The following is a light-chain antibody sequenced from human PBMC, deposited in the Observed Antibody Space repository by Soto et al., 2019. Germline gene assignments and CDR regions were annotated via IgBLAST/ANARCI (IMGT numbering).Light chain of an antibody. CDR1: QSVSSSY. CDR3: QHYGGSPFT. J-gene: IGKJ3*01. V-gene: IGKV3-20*01. Sequence: EIVLTQSPGTLSLSPEERATLSCRASQSVSSSYLAWYQQKPGQAPRLLIYGASTRATGSPDRFSGGGSGTDFTLTISRLEPEDFAVYYCQHYGGSPFTFGPGSKVDIK. CDR2: GAS.